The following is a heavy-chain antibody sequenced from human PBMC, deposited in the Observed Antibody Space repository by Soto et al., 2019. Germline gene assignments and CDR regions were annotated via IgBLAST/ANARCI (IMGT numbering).Heavy chain of an antibody. D-gene: IGHD3-22*01. Sequence: PSETLSLTCTVSGGSISSGDYYWSWIRQPPGKGLEWIGYIYYSGSTYYNPSLKSRVTISVDTSKNQFSLKLSSVTAADTAVHYCARAHVMAMIVTYWGQGTLVTVSS. CDR1: GGSISSGDYY. CDR2: IYYSGST. CDR3: ARAHVMAMIVTY. J-gene: IGHJ4*02. V-gene: IGHV4-30-4*01.